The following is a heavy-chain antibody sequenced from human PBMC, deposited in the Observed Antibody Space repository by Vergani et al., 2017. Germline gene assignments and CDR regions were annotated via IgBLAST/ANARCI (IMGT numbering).Heavy chain of an antibody. CDR1: FDSIRNLY. J-gene: IGHJ3*01. V-gene: IGHV4-59*11. CDR2: IHYSENT. CDR3: ARDGGEYDKDALDV. D-gene: IGHD2-21*01. Sequence: QVQLQESGPGLVKSSETLSLTCSVSFDSIRNLYCNWILQPPGKGLEWLGSIHYSENTNYNPSLKTRVTISVDTSKDQFSLQLTSVTAADTAVYYCARDGGEYDKDALDVWGQGTKVTVTS.